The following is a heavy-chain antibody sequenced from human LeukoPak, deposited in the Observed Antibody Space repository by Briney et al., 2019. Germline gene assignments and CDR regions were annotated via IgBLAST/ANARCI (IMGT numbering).Heavy chain of an antibody. J-gene: IGHJ4*02. CDR2: IYYSGST. CDR3: ARHTGYSSGWLDY. Sequence: SGTLSLTCTVSGGSISSYYWSWIRQPPGKGLEWIGYIYYSGSTNYNPSLKSRVTISVDTSKNQFSLKLSSVTAADTAVYYCARHTGYSSGWLDYWGQGTLVTVSS. CDR1: GGSISSYY. D-gene: IGHD6-19*01. V-gene: IGHV4-59*08.